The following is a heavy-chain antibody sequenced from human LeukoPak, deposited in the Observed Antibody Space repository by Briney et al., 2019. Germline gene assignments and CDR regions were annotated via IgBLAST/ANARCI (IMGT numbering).Heavy chain of an antibody. Sequence: GGSLRLSCAASGFTFSDSWMSWVRQAPGKGLEWVANIKQDGSEKYYVDSVKGRFTISRDNAKSTLYLQMNSLRAEDTAVYYCARVRDDYTYFDCWGQGTLVTVSS. D-gene: IGHD4-11*01. CDR2: IKQDGSEK. V-gene: IGHV3-7*02. J-gene: IGHJ4*02. CDR3: ARVRDDYTYFDC. CDR1: GFTFSDSW.